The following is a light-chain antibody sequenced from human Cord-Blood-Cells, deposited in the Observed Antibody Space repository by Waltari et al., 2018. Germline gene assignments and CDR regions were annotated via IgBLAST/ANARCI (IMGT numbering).Light chain of an antibody. CDR2: DVS. Sequence: QSALTQPASVSGSPGQSITISCTGTSSDVGGYNYVSWYQQHPGKAPKLMLYDVSKRPSGFSNRFSGSKSGNTASLTISGLQAEDEADYYCSSYTSSSTLFGGGTKLTVL. J-gene: IGLJ2*01. V-gene: IGLV2-14*01. CDR1: SSDVGGYNY. CDR3: SSYTSSSTL.